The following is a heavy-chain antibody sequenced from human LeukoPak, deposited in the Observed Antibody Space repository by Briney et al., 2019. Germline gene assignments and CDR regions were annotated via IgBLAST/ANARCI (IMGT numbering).Heavy chain of an antibody. CDR2: TYYRSRWYN. CDR1: GDSVSSNNAA. D-gene: IGHD1-1*01. V-gene: IGHV6-1*01. Sequence: SQTLSLTCAISGDSVSSNNAAWNWIKQSPSRGLEWLGRTYYRSRWYNDYEVSVKGRITISPDTSRNQFSLHLNSVTPEDTAVYYCAKLGGNFVDFWGQGTLVTVSS. CDR3: AKLGGNFVDF. J-gene: IGHJ4*02.